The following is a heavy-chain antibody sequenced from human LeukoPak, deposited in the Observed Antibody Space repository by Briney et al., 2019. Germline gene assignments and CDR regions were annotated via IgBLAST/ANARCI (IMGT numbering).Heavy chain of an antibody. Sequence: GKALRLSCRTSGFTFSSYDMTWVRQAPGKGLEWVSTITSSGGDTYYVDSVEGRFTISRDNLENTLYLQMSSLRAEDTATYYWAKNIPGFSAAGRGYYYGMDVWGQGTTVIVSS. CDR1: GFTFSSYD. J-gene: IGHJ6*02. D-gene: IGHD1/OR15-1a*01. CDR3: AKNIPGFSAAGRGYYYGMDV. V-gene: IGHV3-23*01. CDR2: ITSSGGDT.